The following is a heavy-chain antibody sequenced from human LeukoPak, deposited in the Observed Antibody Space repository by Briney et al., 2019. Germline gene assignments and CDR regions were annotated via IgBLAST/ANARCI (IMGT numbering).Heavy chain of an antibody. V-gene: IGHV1-2*02. CDR2: INPNSGGT. CDR1: GYTFTDSY. J-gene: IGHJ4*02. D-gene: IGHD6-13*01. CDR3: ARDLGYTSSC. Sequence: SVKVSCKASGYTFTDSYMHWVRQAPGQGLEWMGWINPNSGGTNYAQKFQGRVSMTRDTSISTAYMELSRLRSDDTAVYYCARDLGYTSSCWGQGTLVTVSS.